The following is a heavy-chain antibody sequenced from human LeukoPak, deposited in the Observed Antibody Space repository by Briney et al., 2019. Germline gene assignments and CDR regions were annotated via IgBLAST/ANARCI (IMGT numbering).Heavy chain of an antibody. Sequence: SETLSLTCAVYGGSFSGYYWSWIRQPPGKGLEWIGEINHSGSTNYNPSLKSRVTISVDTSKNQFSLKLSSVTAADTAVYYCARGQKRINYYYYYYMDVWGKGTTVTVSS. D-gene: IGHD2/OR15-2a*01. J-gene: IGHJ6*03. CDR1: GGSFSGYY. V-gene: IGHV4-34*01. CDR2: INHSGST. CDR3: ARGQKRINYYYYYYMDV.